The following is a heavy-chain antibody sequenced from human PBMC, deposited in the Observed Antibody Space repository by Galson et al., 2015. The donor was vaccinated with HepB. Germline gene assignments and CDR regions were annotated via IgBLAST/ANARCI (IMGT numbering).Heavy chain of an antibody. V-gene: IGHV1-18*04. CDR2: ISAYNGNT. J-gene: IGHJ4*02. Sequence: SVKVSCKASGYTFTSYGISWVRQAPGQGLEWMGWISAYNGNTNYAQKLQGRVTMTTDTSTSTAYMELRSLRSDDTAVYYCARVPLYGDYIGYFFDYWGQGTLVTVSS. D-gene: IGHD4-17*01. CDR1: GYTFTSYG. CDR3: ARVPLYGDYIGYFFDY.